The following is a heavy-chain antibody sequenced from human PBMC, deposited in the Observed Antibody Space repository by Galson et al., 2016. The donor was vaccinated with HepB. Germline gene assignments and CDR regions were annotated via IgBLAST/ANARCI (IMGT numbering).Heavy chain of an antibody. CDR1: GYTFSKYG. CDR3: ARGTSSGYYSYLDN. V-gene: IGHV1-18*01. Sequence: SVKVSCKASGYTFSKYGLTWVRQAPGHGLQWVGWISALSGDTNYAQKSQGRVTFTTDASTNTAYMELRSLRYDATAVYFCARGTSSGYYSYLDNWGQGTLVTVSS. CDR2: ISALSGDT. D-gene: IGHD3-3*01. J-gene: IGHJ4*02.